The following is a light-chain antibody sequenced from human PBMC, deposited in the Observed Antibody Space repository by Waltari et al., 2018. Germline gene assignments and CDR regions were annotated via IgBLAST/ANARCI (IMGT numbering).Light chain of an antibody. V-gene: IGLV2-8*01. CDR3: SSYAGNNNLV. Sequence: QSALTQPPSASGSPGPPVPIPCTGTSSDVGGDNYSSWYQQYPGKAPKVMIYEVRKRPSGVPDRFSGSKSDNTASLTVSGVQAEDEADYYCSSYAGNNNLVFGGGTKLTVL. CDR1: SSDVGGDNY. CDR2: EVR. J-gene: IGLJ3*02.